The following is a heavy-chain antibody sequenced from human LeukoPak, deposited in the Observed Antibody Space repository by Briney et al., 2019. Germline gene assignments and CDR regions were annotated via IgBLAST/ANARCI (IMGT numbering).Heavy chain of an antibody. V-gene: IGHV1-69*04. CDR2: IIPILGIA. CDR3: ARDRNKGIAAAGTPVFDY. Sequence: ASVKVSCKASGGTFSSYAISWVRQAPGQGLEWMGRIIPILGIAYYAQKFQGRVTITADKSTSTAYMELSSLRSEDTAVYYCARDRNKGIAAAGTPVFDYWGQGTLVTVSS. CDR1: GGTFSSYA. D-gene: IGHD6-13*01. J-gene: IGHJ4*02.